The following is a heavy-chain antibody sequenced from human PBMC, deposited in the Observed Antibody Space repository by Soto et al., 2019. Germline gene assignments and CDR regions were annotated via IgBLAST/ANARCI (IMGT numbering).Heavy chain of an antibody. D-gene: IGHD6-13*01. V-gene: IGHV3-9*01. CDR2: ISWNSGSI. CDR3: AKDMTHSSSPSYYYYYMDV. J-gene: IGHJ6*03. Sequence: VQLVESGGGLVQPGRSLRLSCAASGFTFDDYAMHWVRQAPGKGLEWVSGISWNSGSIGYADSVKGRFTISRDNAKNSLYLQMNSLRAEDTALYYCAKDMTHSSSPSYYYYYMDVWGKGTTVTVSS. CDR1: GFTFDDYA.